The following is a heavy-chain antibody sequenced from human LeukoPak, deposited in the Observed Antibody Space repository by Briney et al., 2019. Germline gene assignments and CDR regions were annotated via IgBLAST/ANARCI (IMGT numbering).Heavy chain of an antibody. J-gene: IGHJ1*01. CDR1: GDSIRSSNYY. Sequence: SETLSLTCLVSGDSIRSSNYYWDWIRQPPGKGLEWIGSIYYSGRTYYNSSLKSRASMSVDTTKNQFSLRLTSMTAADTAVYYCARRRYYDGSGYLDWGQGTLVIVS. CDR3: ARRRYYDGSGYLD. CDR2: IYYSGRT. V-gene: IGHV4-39*01. D-gene: IGHD3-22*01.